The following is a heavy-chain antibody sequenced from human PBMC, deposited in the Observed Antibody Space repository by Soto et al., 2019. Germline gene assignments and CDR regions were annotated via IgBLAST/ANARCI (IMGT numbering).Heavy chain of an antibody. J-gene: IGHJ5*02. CDR3: VREGLTMYGVLTPPFDP. CDR2: IYHTGTT. CDR1: GASITSGDYS. V-gene: IGHV4-30-4*01. D-gene: IGHD3-3*01. Sequence: PSETLSLTCTVSGASITSGDYSWNWIRQPPGKGLEWIGYIYHTGTTYYNPSLQSRVTISVDTSMNQFSLKLRSVTAADTAVYYCVREGLTMYGVLTPPFDPWGQGTLVTVSS.